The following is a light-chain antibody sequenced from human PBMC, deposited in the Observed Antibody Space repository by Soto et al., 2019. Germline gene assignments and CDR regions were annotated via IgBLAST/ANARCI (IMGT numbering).Light chain of an antibody. J-gene: IGKJ5*01. CDR2: DAS. V-gene: IGKV3-11*01. CDR3: QQRSSWPRIT. Sequence: ESMLTQSPATLSLSPGERATLSCRASQSVRSYLAWYQQKPGQAPRLLIYDASNRAPGIPARFSGSGSGTDFTLTISSLEPDDFAVYYCQQRSSWPRITFGQGKRLDIK. CDR1: QSVRSY.